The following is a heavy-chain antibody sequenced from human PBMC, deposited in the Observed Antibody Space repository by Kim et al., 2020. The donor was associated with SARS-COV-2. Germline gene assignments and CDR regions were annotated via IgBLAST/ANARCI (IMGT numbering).Heavy chain of an antibody. CDR2: ISSSSSTI. J-gene: IGHJ4*02. CDR1: GFTFSSYS. Sequence: GGSLRLSCAASGFTFSSYSMNWVRQAPGKGLEWVSYISSSSSTIYYADSVKGRFTISRDNAKNSLYLQMNSLRAEDTAVYYCAREGLILEWLLPFDYWGQGTLVTVSS. D-gene: IGHD3-3*01. V-gene: IGHV3-48*04. CDR3: AREGLILEWLLPFDY.